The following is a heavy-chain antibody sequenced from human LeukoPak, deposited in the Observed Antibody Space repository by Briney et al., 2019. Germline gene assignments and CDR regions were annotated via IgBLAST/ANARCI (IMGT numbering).Heavy chain of an antibody. Sequence: ASVKVSCKASEGTFSSYAISWVRQAPGQGLEWMGGIIPIFGTANYAQKFQGRVTITTDESTSTAYMELSSLRSEDTAVYYCARAGRYGDRFDYWGQGTLVTVSS. J-gene: IGHJ4*02. CDR2: IIPIFGTA. CDR3: ARAGRYGDRFDY. CDR1: EGTFSSYA. V-gene: IGHV1-69*05. D-gene: IGHD4-17*01.